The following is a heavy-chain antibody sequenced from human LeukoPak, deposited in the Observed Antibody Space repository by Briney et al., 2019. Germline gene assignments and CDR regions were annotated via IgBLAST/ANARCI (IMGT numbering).Heavy chain of an antibody. CDR3: VRNHRHWFDP. CDR1: GFILSDHY. V-gene: IGHV3-72*01. CDR2: MRNEGGGYGT. J-gene: IGHJ5*02. Sequence: GGSLRLSCAASGFILSDHYMDWVRQAPGQGLEWIGHMRNEGGGYGTLYAASVKGRFTVSRDDSKNAFYLQMNSLKPEDTAVYFCVRNHRHWFDPWGQGTLVTVSS.